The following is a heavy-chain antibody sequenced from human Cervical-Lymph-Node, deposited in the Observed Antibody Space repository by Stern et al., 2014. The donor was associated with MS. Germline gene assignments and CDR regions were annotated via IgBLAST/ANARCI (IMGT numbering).Heavy chain of an antibody. CDR1: GFTFSSYG. J-gene: IGHJ6*02. D-gene: IGHD3-16*01. V-gene: IGHV3-33*01. CDR2: IWYDGSNK. CDR3: ARDPGGFYYYGMDV. Sequence: QVQLVESGGGVVQPGRSLRLSCAASGFTFSSYGMHWVRQAPGKGLEWVAVIWYDGSNKYYADSVKGRFTISRDNSKNTLYLQMNSLRAEDTAVYYCARDPGGFYYYGMDVWGQGTTVTVSS.